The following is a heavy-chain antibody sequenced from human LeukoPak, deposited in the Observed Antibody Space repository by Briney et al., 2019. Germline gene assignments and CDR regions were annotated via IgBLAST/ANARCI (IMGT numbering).Heavy chain of an antibody. J-gene: IGHJ4*02. CDR1: GFFFTTYD. V-gene: IGHV3-48*02. CDR3: ARKLSSGWYY. CDR2: ITSSGTI. Sequence: GGSLRLSCVASGFFFTTYDMNWVRQAPGKGLEWVSYITSSGTIYYADSVKGRFTISRDNAKNSLYLQMNSLRDEDTAVYYCARKLSSGWYYWGQGTLVTVSS. D-gene: IGHD6-19*01.